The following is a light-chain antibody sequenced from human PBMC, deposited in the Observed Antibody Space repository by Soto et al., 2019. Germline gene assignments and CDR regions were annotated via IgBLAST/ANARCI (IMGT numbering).Light chain of an antibody. CDR1: QDISNY. J-gene: IGKJ3*01. Sequence: DIQMTQSPSSLSASVGDRVTITCQASQDISNYLNWYQQKPGKAPKLLIYDASNLETGVPSRFSGSGSGTDFTFTISSLQPEDIATYYCQQYDNLPTCGPGTKVYIK. CDR2: DAS. CDR3: QQYDNLPT. V-gene: IGKV1-33*01.